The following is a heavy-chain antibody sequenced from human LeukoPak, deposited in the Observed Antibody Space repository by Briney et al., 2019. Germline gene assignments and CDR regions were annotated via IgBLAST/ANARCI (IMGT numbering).Heavy chain of an antibody. V-gene: IGHV1-69*05. CDR2: IIPIFGTA. D-gene: IGHD2-15*01. CDR1: GYTFTGYY. J-gene: IGHJ4*02. CDR3: ARGGLPQD. Sequence: GASVKVSCKASGYTFTGYYMHWVRQAPGQGLEWMGRIIPIFGTANYAQKFQGRVTITTDESTSTAYMELSSLRSEDTAVYYCARGGLPQDWGQGTLVTVSS.